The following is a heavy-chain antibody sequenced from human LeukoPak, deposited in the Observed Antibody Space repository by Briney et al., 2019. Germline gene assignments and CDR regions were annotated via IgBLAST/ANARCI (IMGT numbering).Heavy chain of an antibody. CDR3: TRVLRYFDWLRDFGYFDY. CDR2: IRSKAYGGTT. CDR1: GFTFGDYY. D-gene: IGHD3-9*01. V-gene: IGHV3-49*04. Sequence: GGSLRLSCAASGFTFGDYYMSWVRQAPGKGLEWVGFIRSKAYGGTTEYAASVKGRFTISRDDSKSIAYLQMNSLKTEDTAVYYCTRVLRYFDWLRDFGYFDYWGQGTLVTVSS. J-gene: IGHJ4*02.